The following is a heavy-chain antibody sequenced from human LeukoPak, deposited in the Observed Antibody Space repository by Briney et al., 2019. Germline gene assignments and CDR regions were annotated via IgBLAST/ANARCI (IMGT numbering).Heavy chain of an antibody. Sequence: GGSLRLSCAASGFTFSTYSMNWVRQAPGKGLEWVSFISTGGSTIYYADSVKGRFTISRDNAKNSLYLQMNSLRDEDTAAYYCAGVAEIQLWLRSAFDYWGQGTLVTVSS. D-gene: IGHD5-18*01. J-gene: IGHJ4*02. CDR2: ISTGGSTI. CDR3: AGVAEIQLWLRSAFDY. CDR1: GFTFSTYS. V-gene: IGHV3-48*02.